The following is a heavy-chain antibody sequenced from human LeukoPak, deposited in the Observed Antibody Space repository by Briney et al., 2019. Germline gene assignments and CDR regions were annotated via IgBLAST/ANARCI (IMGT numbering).Heavy chain of an antibody. D-gene: IGHD5-18*01. CDR3: AKDDAWIRLWSYFDY. V-gene: IGHV3-23*01. J-gene: IGHJ4*02. CDR2: ISGSGGST. CDR1: GFTFSSYA. Sequence: GGSLRLSCAASGFTFSSYAMSWVRQAPGKGLEWVSAISGSGGSTYYADSVKGRFTISRDNSKNTLYLQMNSLRAEDTAVYYCAKDDAWIRLWSYFDYWGQGTLVTVSS.